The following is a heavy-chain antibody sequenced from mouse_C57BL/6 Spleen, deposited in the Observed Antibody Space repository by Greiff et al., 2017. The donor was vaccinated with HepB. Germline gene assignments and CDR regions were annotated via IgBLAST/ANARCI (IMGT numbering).Heavy chain of an antibody. CDR1: GYAFSSYW. CDR2: IYPGDGDT. J-gene: IGHJ1*03. D-gene: IGHD1-1*01. Sequence: VQLVESGAELVKPGASVKISCKASGYAFSSYWMNWVKQRPGKGLEWIGQIYPGDGDTNYNGKFKGKATLTADKSSSTAYMQLSSLTSEDSAVYFCARPFTTVVEDWYFDVWGTGTTVTVSS. V-gene: IGHV1-80*01. CDR3: ARPFTTVVEDWYFDV.